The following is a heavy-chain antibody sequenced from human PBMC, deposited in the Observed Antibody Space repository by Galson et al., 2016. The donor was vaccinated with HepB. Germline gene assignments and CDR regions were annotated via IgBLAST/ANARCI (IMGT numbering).Heavy chain of an antibody. CDR2: ISVYNGNT. V-gene: IGHV1-18*04. CDR1: GYSFNIYG. J-gene: IGHJ6*02. D-gene: IGHD6-13*01. CDR3: AGRSSSFYYYAMDV. Sequence: SVKVSCKASGYSFNIYGISWVRQAPGQGLEWMGWISVYNGNTNYAQKFQGRVTMTTDTSTSTAYMELTSLRSEDTAVYYCAGRSSSFYYYAMDVWGQGTTVTVSS.